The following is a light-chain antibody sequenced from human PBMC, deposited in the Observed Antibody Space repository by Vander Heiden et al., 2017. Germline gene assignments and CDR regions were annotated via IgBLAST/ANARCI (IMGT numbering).Light chain of an antibody. J-gene: IGLJ2*01. CDR2: YKSDSDK. CDR1: SGINVGTYR. Sequence: QAVLTSPSSLSASPGASASLTCTLRSGINVGTYRIYWYQQKPGSPPQYLLRYKSDSDKQQGSGVPSRFSGSKDASANAGILLISGLQAEDEADYYCMIWHSSAVVFGGGTKLTVL. V-gene: IGLV5-45*03. CDR3: MIWHSSAVV.